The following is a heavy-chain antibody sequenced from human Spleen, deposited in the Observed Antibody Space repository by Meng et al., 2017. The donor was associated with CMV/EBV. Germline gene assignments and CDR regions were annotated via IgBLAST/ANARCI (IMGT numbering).Heavy chain of an antibody. V-gene: IGHV3-48*03. CDR2: ISDSGTTI. J-gene: IGHJ4*02. D-gene: IGHD4-11*01. CDR1: GFTFSNYE. Sequence: GESLKISYVVSGFTFSNYEMDWVRQAPGKGLEWIAYISDSGTTIYYADSVKGRFTIPRENAKKSQYLQMNSLRAEDTAVYYCARDEYRIYYFDYWGQGTLVTVSS. CDR3: ARDEYRIYYFDY.